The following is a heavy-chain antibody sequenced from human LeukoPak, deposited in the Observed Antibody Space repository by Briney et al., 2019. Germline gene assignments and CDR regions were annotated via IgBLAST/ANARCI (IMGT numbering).Heavy chain of an antibody. CDR2: MNPNSGNT. D-gene: IGHD3-10*01. Sequence: ASVKVSCKASGGTFSSYAISWVRQAPGQGLEWMGWMNPNSGNTGYAQKFQGRVTMTRNTSISTAYMELSSLRSEDTAVYYCARGKRITMVRGVIIPYYFDYWGQGTLVTVSS. CDR3: ARGKRITMVRGVIIPYYFDY. J-gene: IGHJ4*02. CDR1: GGTFSSYA. V-gene: IGHV1-8*02.